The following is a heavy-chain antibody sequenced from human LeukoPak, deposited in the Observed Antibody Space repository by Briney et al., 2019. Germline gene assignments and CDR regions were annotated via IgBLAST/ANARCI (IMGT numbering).Heavy chain of an antibody. J-gene: IGHJ6*03. D-gene: IGHD3-16*01. V-gene: IGHV3-23*01. CDR2: ISGSGGST. CDR1: GFTFSSYA. Sequence: PGGSLRLSCAASGFTFSSYAMSWVRQAPGKGLEWVSAISGSGGSTYYADSVKGRFTISRDNSKNTLYLQMNSLRAEDTAVYYCAKGLVGGVKVSNYYYYMDVWGKGTTVTVSS. CDR3: AKGLVGGVKVSNYYYYMDV.